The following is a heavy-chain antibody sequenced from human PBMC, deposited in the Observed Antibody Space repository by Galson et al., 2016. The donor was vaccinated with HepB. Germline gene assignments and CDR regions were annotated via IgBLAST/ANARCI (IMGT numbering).Heavy chain of an antibody. CDR3: ARTARWEATGGGWFDP. CDR2: IYYSGST. CDR1: GGSISRGGYY. D-gene: IGHD3-16*01. Sequence: TLSLTCTVSGGSISRGGYYWSWIRQHPGKGLEWIAYIYYSGSTYHNPSLKSRVTTSVDTSKNQFSLKLTSVTAADPAGYYCARTARWEATGGGWFDPWGQGTLVIVSS. J-gene: IGHJ5*02. V-gene: IGHV4-31*03.